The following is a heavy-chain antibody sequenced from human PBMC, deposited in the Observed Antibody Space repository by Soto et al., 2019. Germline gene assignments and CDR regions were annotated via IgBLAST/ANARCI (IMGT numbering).Heavy chain of an antibody. D-gene: IGHD3-9*01. CDR2: FDPENGKT. V-gene: IGHV1-24*01. CDR1: GFTFNSHA. J-gene: IGHJ4*02. Sequence: GGSLRLSCAASGFTFNSHAMHWVRQAPGKGLEWMGGFDPENGKTIYAQKLQGRVTMTEDTSTSTAYMELRSLRSDDTAVFYCARDGPPNYDILTGYYPLGYWGQGTLVTVSS. CDR3: ARDGPPNYDILTGYYPLGY.